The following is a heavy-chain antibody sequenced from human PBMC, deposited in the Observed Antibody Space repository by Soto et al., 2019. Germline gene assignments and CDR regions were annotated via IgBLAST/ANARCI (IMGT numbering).Heavy chain of an antibody. V-gene: IGHV4-30-4*01. Sequence: PSETLSLTCTVSGGPISSGDYYWSWIRQPPGKGLEWIGYIYYSGSTYYNPSLKSRVTISVDTSKNQFSLKLSSVTAADTAVYYCARDGSGAYSSNYYYYYGMDVWGQGTTVTVSS. CDR1: GGPISSGDYY. CDR2: IYYSGST. CDR3: ARDGSGAYSSNYYYYYGMDV. J-gene: IGHJ6*02. D-gene: IGHD6-13*01.